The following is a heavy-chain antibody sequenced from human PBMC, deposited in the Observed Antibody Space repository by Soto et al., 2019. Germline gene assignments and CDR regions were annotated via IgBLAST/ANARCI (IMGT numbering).Heavy chain of an antibody. CDR2: ISAYNGNT. D-gene: IGHD3-22*01. V-gene: IGHV1-18*01. J-gene: IGHJ3*02. CDR1: GYTFTSYG. Sequence: ASVKVSCKASGYTFTSYGISWVRQAPGQGLEWMGWISAYNGNTNYAQKLQGRVTMTTDTSTSTAYMELRSLRSDDTAVYYCARGGDYYDSSGYYQVGAFDIWGQGTMVTVSS. CDR3: ARGGDYYDSSGYYQVGAFDI.